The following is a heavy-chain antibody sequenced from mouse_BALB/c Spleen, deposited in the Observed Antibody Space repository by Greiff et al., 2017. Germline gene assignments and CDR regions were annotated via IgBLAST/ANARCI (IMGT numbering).Heavy chain of an antibody. CDR1: GFTFSSFG. CDR3: AREMDY. CDR2: ISSGSSTI. J-gene: IGHJ4*01. V-gene: IGHV5-17*02. Sequence: EVNLVESGGGLVQPGGSRKLSCAASGFTFSSFGMHWVRQAPEKGLEWVAYISSGSSTIYYADTVKGRFTISRDNPKNTLFLQMTSLRAEDTAMYYCAREMDYWGQGTSVTVAS.